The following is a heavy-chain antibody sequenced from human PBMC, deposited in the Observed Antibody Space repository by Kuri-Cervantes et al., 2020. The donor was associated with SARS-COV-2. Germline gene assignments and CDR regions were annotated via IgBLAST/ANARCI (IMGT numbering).Heavy chain of an antibody. CDR3: ARPNTYYYDSSGYYLGIDWYFDL. D-gene: IGHD3-22*01. Sequence: SVKVSCKASGGTFSSYAISWVRQAPGQGLEWMGSIIPILGTANYAQKFQGRVTITADKSTSTAYMELSSLRSEDTAVYYCARPNTYYYDSSGYYLGIDWYFDLWGRGTLVTVSS. J-gene: IGHJ2*01. CDR1: GGTFSSYA. V-gene: IGHV1-69*04. CDR2: IIPILGTA.